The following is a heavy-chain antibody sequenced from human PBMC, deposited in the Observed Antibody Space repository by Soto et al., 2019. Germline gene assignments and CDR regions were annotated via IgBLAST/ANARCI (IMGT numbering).Heavy chain of an antibody. CDR1: GFSLTTSGVG. Sequence: HITLKESGPTLVKPTQTLTLTCTFSGFSLTTSGVGVGWIRQPPGKALGWLALIYWDHDKRYSPSLKSRLTITKDTSKNQVVLTMTNMDPVDTATYYCAHRLTGAYGFDYWGQGTLVTVSS. CDR2: IYWDHDK. D-gene: IGHD4-17*01. CDR3: AHRLTGAYGFDY. J-gene: IGHJ4*02. V-gene: IGHV2-5*02.